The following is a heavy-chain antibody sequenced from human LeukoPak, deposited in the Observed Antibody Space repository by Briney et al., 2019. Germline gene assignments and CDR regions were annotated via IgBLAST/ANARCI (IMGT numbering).Heavy chain of an antibody. V-gene: IGHV3-23*01. J-gene: IGHJ4*02. D-gene: IGHD2-2*01. CDR3: AKGRWDQLLCEIDY. CDR2: ISGNGGTA. CDR1: GFTFSSYW. Sequence: GGSLRLSCAASGFTFSSYWMSWVRQAPGKGLEWVSGISGNGGTADYADSVKGRFIISRDNSKNMLYLQMNSLRADDTAVYYCAKGRWDQLLCEIDYWGQGTLVTVSS.